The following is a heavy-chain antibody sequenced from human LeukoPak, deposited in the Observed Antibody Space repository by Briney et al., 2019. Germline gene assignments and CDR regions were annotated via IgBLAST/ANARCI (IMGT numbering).Heavy chain of an antibody. V-gene: IGHV1-18*01. CDR3: ARADYYDSSGYYYGWDY. CDR1: GYTFTSYG. D-gene: IGHD3-22*01. Sequence: ASVKVSCKASGYTFTSYGISWVRQAPGQGLEWMGWISAYNGNTNYAQKLQGRVTMTTDTSTSTAYMELRSLRSDDTAVYCCARADYYDSSGYYYGWDYWGQGTLVTVSS. J-gene: IGHJ4*02. CDR2: ISAYNGNT.